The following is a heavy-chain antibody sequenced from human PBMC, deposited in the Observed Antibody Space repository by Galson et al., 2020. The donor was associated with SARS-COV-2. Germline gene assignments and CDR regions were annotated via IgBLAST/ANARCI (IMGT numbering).Heavy chain of an antibody. Sequence: SETLSLTCAVSGTSISSGSYSWNWIRQPPGKGLEWIGYISHSGGTYYNPSLKSRVTISVDTSKNQFSLKLSSVTAADTAVYYCARRPSMVRGLHYYYYMDVWGKGTTVTISS. D-gene: IGHD3-10*01. CDR2: ISHSGGT. CDR3: ARRPSMVRGLHYYYYMDV. CDR1: GTSISSGSYS. V-gene: IGHV4-30-2*01. J-gene: IGHJ6*03.